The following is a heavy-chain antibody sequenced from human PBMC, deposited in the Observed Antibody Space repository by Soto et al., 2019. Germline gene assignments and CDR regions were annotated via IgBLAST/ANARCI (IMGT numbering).Heavy chain of an antibody. D-gene: IGHD6-19*01. J-gene: IGHJ6*02. CDR2: FDAEDGET. V-gene: IGHV1-24*01. CDR1: GYTLTELS. CDR3: ATDVPVAVAGPNYYYYGMDV. Sequence: GASVKVSCKVSGYTLTELSMHWVRQAPGKGLEWMGGFDAEDGETIYAQKFQGRVTMTADTSTGTAYMELSSLRSEDTAAYYCATDVPVAVAGPNYYYYGMDVWGQGTTVTVSS.